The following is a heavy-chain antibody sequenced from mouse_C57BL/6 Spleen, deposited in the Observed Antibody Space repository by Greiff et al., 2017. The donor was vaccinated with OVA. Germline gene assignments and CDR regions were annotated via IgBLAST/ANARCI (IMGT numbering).Heavy chain of an antibody. J-gene: IGHJ4*01. V-gene: IGHV5-9*01. Sequence: EVQGVESGGGLVKPGGSLKLSCAASGFTFRSYTMSWVRQTPEKRLEWVATISGGGGNTYYPDSVKGRVTISRDNAKNTLYRQMSSLRSEDTALDYCARHEYPPIMDYWGQGTSVTVSS. CDR3: ARHEYPPIMDY. CDR1: GFTFRSYT. D-gene: IGHD5-2*01. CDR2: ISGGGGNT.